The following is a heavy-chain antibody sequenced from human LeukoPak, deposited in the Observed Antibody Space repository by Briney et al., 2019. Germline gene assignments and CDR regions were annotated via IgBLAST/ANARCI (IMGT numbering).Heavy chain of an antibody. V-gene: IGHV3-7*01. CDR1: GFTFSSYW. J-gene: IGHJ5*02. CDR3: AREGSSGWLNWFDP. D-gene: IGHD6-19*01. CDR2: IKQDGSEK. Sequence: GGSLRLSCAASGFTFSSYWMSWVRQAPGKGLEWVANIKQDGSEKYYVDSVKGRFTISRDNAKSSLYLQMNSLRAEDTAVYYCAREGSSGWLNWFDPWGQGTLVTVSS.